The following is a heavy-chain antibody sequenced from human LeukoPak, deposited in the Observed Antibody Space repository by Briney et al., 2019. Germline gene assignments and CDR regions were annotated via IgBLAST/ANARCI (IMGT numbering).Heavy chain of an antibody. J-gene: IGHJ3*02. V-gene: IGHV4-39*01. CDR2: IYYSGST. D-gene: IGHD3-10*01. CDR3: ARPRPLFVSGSYDAFDI. Sequence: SETLSLTCTVSGGSISSSSYYWGWIRQPPGKGLEWIGTIYYSGSTYYNPSLKSRVTISVDTSKNQFSLKLSSVTAADTAVYYCARPRPLFVSGSYDAFDIWGQGTMVTVSS. CDR1: GGSISSSSYY.